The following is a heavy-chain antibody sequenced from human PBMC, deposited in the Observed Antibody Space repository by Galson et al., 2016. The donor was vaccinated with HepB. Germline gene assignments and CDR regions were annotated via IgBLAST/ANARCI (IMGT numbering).Heavy chain of an antibody. D-gene: IGHD2-15*01. V-gene: IGHV3-20*04. CDR3: TRNQGSGGGSCYDN. Sequence: SLRLSCAASGFTFEDHGMSWVRLVPGKGLEWVSGINWIGGSAIYADSVKGRFTISRGSAKNSLYLQMNSLRAEDTALYYCTRNQGSGGGSCYDNWGQGTLVTVSS. CDR1: GFTFEDHG. CDR2: INWIGGSA. J-gene: IGHJ4*02.